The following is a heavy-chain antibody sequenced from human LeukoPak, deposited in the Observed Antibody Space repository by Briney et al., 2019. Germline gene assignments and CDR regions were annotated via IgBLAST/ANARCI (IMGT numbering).Heavy chain of an antibody. CDR2: FSHRGST. J-gene: IGHJ4*02. V-gene: IGHV4-59*01. CDR3: AEKDGTL. CDR1: SGSISSSY. D-gene: IGHD1/OR15-1a*01. Sequence: SETLPLTCTVSSGSISSSYWTWIRQPPGKGLEWIGHFSHRGSTNYNPSLNSRVTISVDTSKNQFSLNLRSVTAADTAVYYCAEKDGTLWGQGILVTVAS.